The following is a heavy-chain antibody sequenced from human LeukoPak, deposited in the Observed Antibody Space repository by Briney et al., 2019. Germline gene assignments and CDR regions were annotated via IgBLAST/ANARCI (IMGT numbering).Heavy chain of an antibody. CDR2: MNPNSGNT. CDR1: GYTFTSYD. CDR3: ARGLCSWSLCYMDV. V-gene: IGHV1-8*03. D-gene: IGHD2-15*01. J-gene: IGHJ6*03. Sequence: GASVKVSCKASGYTFTSYDINWVRQATGQGLEWMGWMNPNSGNTGYAQKFQGRVTITRNTSISTAYMELSSLRSEDTAVYYCARGLCSWSLCYMDVWGKGTTVTVSS.